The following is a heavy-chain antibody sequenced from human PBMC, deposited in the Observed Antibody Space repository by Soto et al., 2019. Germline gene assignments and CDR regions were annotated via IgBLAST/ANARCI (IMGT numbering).Heavy chain of an antibody. D-gene: IGHD4-17*01. J-gene: IGHJ6*02. CDR1: GYTFTNFG. Sequence: SVKVSCKASGYTFTNFGISWLRQAPGQGLEWMGGIIPIFGTANYAQKFQGRVTITADESTTTAYMELSSLRSEDTAVYYCARDRPRENYGGNYYYHMDVWGQGTTVTVSS. CDR3: ARDRPRENYGGNYYYHMDV. V-gene: IGHV1-69*13. CDR2: IIPIFGTA.